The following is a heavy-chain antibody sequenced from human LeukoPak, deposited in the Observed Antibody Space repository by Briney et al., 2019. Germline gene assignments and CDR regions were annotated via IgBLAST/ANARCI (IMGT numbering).Heavy chain of an antibody. J-gene: IGHJ4*02. CDR1: GGSISSYF. Sequence: SETLSLTCTVSGGSISSYFWSWIRQPPGNGLEWIGHIYYSGRTNYRPSLKSRVTISVDTSKNQCSLILSSVTAADTAVYYCARDRGSSGWYGEGYFDYWGQGILVTVSP. V-gene: IGHV4-59*01. D-gene: IGHD6-19*01. CDR2: IYYSGRT. CDR3: ARDRGSSGWYGEGYFDY.